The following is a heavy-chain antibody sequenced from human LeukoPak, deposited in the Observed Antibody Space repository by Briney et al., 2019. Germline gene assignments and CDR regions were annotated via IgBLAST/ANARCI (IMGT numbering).Heavy chain of an antibody. D-gene: IGHD6-19*01. Sequence: PSETLSLTCTVSGGSISSYYWSWIRQPPGKGLEWIGYIYYSGSTNYNPSLKSRVTISVDTSKNQFSLKLSSVTAADTAVYYCARRNSRGGDRWGQGTLVNVSS. CDR2: IYYSGST. CDR1: GGSISSYY. CDR3: ARRNSRGGDR. V-gene: IGHV4-59*01. J-gene: IGHJ4*02.